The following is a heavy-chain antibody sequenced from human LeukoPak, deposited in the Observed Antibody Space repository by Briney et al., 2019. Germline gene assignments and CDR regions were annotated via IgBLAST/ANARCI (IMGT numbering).Heavy chain of an antibody. J-gene: IGHJ5*02. CDR2: IIPIFGTA. CDR1: GGTFSSYA. CDR3: ARDVVVAAPTPGWFDP. D-gene: IGHD2-15*01. Sequence: SVKVSCKASGGTFSSYAISWVRQAPEQGLEWMGGIIPIFGTANYAQKFQGRVTITTDESTSTAYMELSSLRSEDTAVYYCARDVVVAAPTPGWFDPWGQGTLVTVSS. V-gene: IGHV1-69*05.